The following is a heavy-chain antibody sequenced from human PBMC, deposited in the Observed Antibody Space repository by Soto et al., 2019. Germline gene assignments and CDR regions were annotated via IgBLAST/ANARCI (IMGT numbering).Heavy chain of an antibody. V-gene: IGHV1-18*01. CDR2: ISAYNGNT. J-gene: IGHJ4*02. CDR3: AQRPNYYGDYELSY. Sequence: ASVKVSCKASGYTFTSYGISWVRQAPGQGLEWMGWISAYNGNTNYAQKLQGRVTMTTDTSTSTAYMELRSRRSDDTAVXYCAQRPNYYGDYELSYWGQGTLVTVSS. CDR1: GYTFTSYG. D-gene: IGHD4-17*01.